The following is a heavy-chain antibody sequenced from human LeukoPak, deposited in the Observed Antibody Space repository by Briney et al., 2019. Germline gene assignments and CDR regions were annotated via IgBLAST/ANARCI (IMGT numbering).Heavy chain of an antibody. J-gene: IGHJ4*02. V-gene: IGHV3-30-3*01. CDR1: GFTFSSYA. CDR2: ISYDGSNK. Sequence: GGSLRLSCAASGFTFSSYAMHWVRQAPGKGLEWVAVISYDGSNKYYADSVKGRFTISRDNSKNTLYLQMNSLRAEDTAVYYRAREQWLDYYFDYWGQGTLVTVSS. D-gene: IGHD6-19*01. CDR3: AREQWLDYYFDY.